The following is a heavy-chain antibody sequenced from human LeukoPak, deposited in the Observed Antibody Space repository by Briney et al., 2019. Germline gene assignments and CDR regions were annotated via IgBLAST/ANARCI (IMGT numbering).Heavy chain of an antibody. CDR1: GDSISDYY. V-gene: IGHV4-59*08. CDR2: IYYSGST. CDR3: ARHDPYYDFRSGRLNWFDP. Sequence: SETLSLTCTVSGDSISDYYWSWIRQPPGKGLEWIGYIYYSGSTSYNPSLKSRVTISVDTSKNQFSLKLSSVTAADTAVYYCARHDPYYDFRSGRLNWFDPWGQGTLVTVSS. J-gene: IGHJ5*02. D-gene: IGHD3-3*01.